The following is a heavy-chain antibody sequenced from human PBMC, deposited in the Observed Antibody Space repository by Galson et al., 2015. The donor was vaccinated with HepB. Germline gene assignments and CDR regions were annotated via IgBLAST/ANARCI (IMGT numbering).Heavy chain of an antibody. CDR1: GFTFGDYA. D-gene: IGHD5-18*01. CDR2: IRSKAYGGTT. CDR3: TRGVDTAMVPDY. V-gene: IGHV3-49*04. Sequence: SLRLSCAASGFTFGDYAMSWVRQAPGKGLEWVGFIRSKAYGGTTEYAASVKGRFTISRDDSKSIAYLQMNSLKTEDTAVYYCTRGVDTAMVPDYWGQGTLVTVSS. J-gene: IGHJ4*02.